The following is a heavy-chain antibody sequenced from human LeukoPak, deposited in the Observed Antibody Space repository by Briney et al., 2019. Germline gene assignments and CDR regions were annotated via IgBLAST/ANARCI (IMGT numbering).Heavy chain of an antibody. D-gene: IGHD6-19*01. CDR1: GYTFTGYY. V-gene: IGHV1-2*02. Sequence: GASVKVSCKASGYTFTGYYMHWVRQAPGQGLEWMGRINPNSGGTNYAQKFQGRVTMTRDTSIRTAYMELSRLRSDDTAVYYCAREVVYSSGWYARIFVGNFDYWGQGTLVTVSS. CDR3: AREVVYSSGWYARIFVGNFDY. J-gene: IGHJ4*02. CDR2: INPNSGGT.